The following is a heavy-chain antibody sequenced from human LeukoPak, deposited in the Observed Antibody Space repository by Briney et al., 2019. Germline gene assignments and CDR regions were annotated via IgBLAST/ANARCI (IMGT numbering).Heavy chain of an antibody. Sequence: SETLSLTCTVSGGSISSYYWSWIRQPPGKGLEWIGYIYYSGSTNYNPSLKSRVTISVDTSKNQFSLKLSSVTAADTAVYYCARLGVVVAATSLDYWGQGTLVTVSS. CDR1: GGSISSYY. CDR3: ARLGVVVAATSLDY. J-gene: IGHJ4*02. V-gene: IGHV4-59*08. CDR2: IYYSGST. D-gene: IGHD2-15*01.